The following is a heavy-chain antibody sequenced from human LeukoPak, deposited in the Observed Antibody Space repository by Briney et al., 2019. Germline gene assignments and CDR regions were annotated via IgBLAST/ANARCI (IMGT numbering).Heavy chain of an antibody. CDR2: IIPIFGTA. J-gene: IGHJ4*02. Sequence: SVKVSCKASGGTFSSYAISWVRQAPGQGREWMGGIIPIFGTANYAQKFQGRVTITADESTSTAYMELSSLRSEDTAVYYCARLASGNNWNDQMTFDYWGQGTLVTVSS. CDR3: ARLASGNNWNDQMTFDY. V-gene: IGHV1-69*13. D-gene: IGHD1-1*01. CDR1: GGTFSSYA.